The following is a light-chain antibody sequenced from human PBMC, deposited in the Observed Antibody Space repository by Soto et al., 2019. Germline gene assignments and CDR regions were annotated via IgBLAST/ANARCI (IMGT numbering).Light chain of an antibody. CDR2: EDS. CDR3: QSYDSSNQV. V-gene: IGLV6-57*04. Sequence: NFMLNQPHSVSESPGKTVTISCTRSGGSIASNYVQWYQQRPGSAPTTVIYEDSQRPSGVPDRFSGSIESSSNSASLTISGLKTEDEADYYCQSYDSSNQVFGGGTKLTV. J-gene: IGLJ2*01. CDR1: GGSIASNY.